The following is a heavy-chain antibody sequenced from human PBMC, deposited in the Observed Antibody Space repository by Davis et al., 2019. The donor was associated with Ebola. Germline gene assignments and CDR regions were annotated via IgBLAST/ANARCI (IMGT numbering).Heavy chain of an antibody. CDR2: IYHSGST. J-gene: IGHJ6*02. D-gene: IGHD2-21*01. Sequence: MPSETLSLTCAISGGSISSSNWWSWVRQPPGKGLEWIGEIYHSGSTNYNLSLKSRVTISVDKSKNQFSLKLSSVTAADTAVYYCARGDWLYYYGMDVWGQGTTVTVSS. CDR3: ARGDWLYYYGMDV. CDR1: GGSISSSNW. V-gene: IGHV4-4*02.